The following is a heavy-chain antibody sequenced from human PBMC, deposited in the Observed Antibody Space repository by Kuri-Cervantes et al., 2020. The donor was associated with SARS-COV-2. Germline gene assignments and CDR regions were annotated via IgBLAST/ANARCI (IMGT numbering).Heavy chain of an antibody. Sequence: SVKVSCKASGGTFSSYAISWVRQAPGQGLEWMGGIFPIFGIANYAQKFQGRVTITADKSTSTAYMELSSLRSEDTAVYYCAREAGYFDWLLARAKGVYGMDFWGQGTTVTVSS. D-gene: IGHD3-9*01. CDR2: IFPIFGIA. CDR3: AREAGYFDWLLARAKGVYGMDF. CDR1: GGTFSSYA. V-gene: IGHV1-69*10. J-gene: IGHJ6*02.